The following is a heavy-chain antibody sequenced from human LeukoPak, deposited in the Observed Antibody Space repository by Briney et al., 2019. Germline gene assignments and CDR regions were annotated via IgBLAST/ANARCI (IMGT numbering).Heavy chain of an antibody. D-gene: IGHD3-22*01. CDR2: ITNSGDNT. CDR3: AKRRDSSSAYFSDFDS. Sequence: PGGSLRLSCAASGFTFSKYAVTWVRQAPGKGLEWVSGITNSGDNTYYADFVKGRFSISRDNSKNTLYLQMNSLRADDTATYYCAKRRDSSSAYFSDFDSWGQGSLVTVSS. CDR1: GFTFSKYA. J-gene: IGHJ4*02. V-gene: IGHV3-23*01.